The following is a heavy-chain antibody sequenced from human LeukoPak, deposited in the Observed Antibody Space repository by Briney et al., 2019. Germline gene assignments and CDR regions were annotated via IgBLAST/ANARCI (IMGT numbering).Heavy chain of an antibody. V-gene: IGHV4-59*08. CDR2: IYYSGST. Sequence: PSETLSLTCTVSGGSISRYYWSWIRQPPGKGLEWIGYIYYSGSTNYNPSLKSRVTISVDTSKNQFSLKLSSVTAADTAVYYCARHKKKDIVVVPGAFDIWGQGTMVTVSS. CDR3: ARHKKKDIVVVPGAFDI. CDR1: GGSISRYY. D-gene: IGHD2-2*01. J-gene: IGHJ3*02.